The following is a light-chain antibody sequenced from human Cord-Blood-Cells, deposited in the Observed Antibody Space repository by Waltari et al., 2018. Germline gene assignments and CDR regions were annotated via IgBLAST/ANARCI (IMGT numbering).Light chain of an antibody. CDR2: DVS. CDR3: SSYTSSSVV. Sequence: QSALTQPASVSGSPGQSITISCTGTSSDVGGYNYVSWYQQHPGKAPKRMIYDVSNRPSGVSNRFSGSKSGSTASLTISVLQAEDEADYYCSSYTSSSVVFGGGTKLTVL. CDR1: SSDVGGYNY. J-gene: IGLJ2*01. V-gene: IGLV2-14*01.